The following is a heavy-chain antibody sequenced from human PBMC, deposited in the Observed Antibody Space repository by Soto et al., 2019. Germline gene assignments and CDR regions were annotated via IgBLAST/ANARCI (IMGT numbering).Heavy chain of an antibody. V-gene: IGHV6-1*01. CDR2: TYYRSKWYN. CDR3: AREPYNWKGGAGYYYYYGMDV. Sequence: SQTLSLTCAISGDSVSSNSAAWNWIRQSPSRGLEWLGRTYYRSKWYNDYAVSVKSRITINPDTSKNQFSLQLNSVTPEDTAVYYCAREPYNWKGGAGYYYYYGMDVWGQGTTVTVSS. D-gene: IGHD1-20*01. J-gene: IGHJ6*02. CDR1: GDSVSSNSAA.